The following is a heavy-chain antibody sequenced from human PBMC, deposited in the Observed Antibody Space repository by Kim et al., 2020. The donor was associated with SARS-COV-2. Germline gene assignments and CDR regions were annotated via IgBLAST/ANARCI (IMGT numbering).Heavy chain of an antibody. V-gene: IGHV1-18*01. CDR1: GYTFTYSG. Sequence: ASVKVSCKASGYTFTYSGISWVRQAPGQGLEWMGWISAHNGHTNYAQKVQDRVTMTTDTSTSTAYVELRSLRSDDTAVYYCAREGGSSWYRNSFYFDYWGQGTLVTVSS. J-gene: IGHJ4*02. CDR3: AREGGSSWYRNSFYFDY. CDR2: ISAHNGHT. D-gene: IGHD6-13*01.